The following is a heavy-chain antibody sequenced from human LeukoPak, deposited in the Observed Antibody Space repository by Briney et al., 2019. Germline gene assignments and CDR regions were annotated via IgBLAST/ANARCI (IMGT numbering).Heavy chain of an antibody. Sequence: SETLSRTCTVSGGSISSYYWSWIRQPAGKGLEWIGRIYTSGSTNYNPSLKSRVTMSVDTSKNQFSLKLSSVTAADTAVYYCTQYSSSASLLLWGQGTLVTVSS. D-gene: IGHD6-13*01. CDR3: TQYSSSASLLL. J-gene: IGHJ4*02. CDR2: IYTSGST. CDR1: GGSISSYY. V-gene: IGHV4-4*07.